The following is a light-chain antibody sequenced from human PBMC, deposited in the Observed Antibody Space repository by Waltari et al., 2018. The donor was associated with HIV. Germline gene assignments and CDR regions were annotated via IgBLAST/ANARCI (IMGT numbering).Light chain of an antibody. CDR2: DVS. CDR1: SSDVGIYNY. CDR3: SSYTTSSTYV. V-gene: IGLV2-14*03. J-gene: IGLJ1*01. Sequence: QSALTQPASVSGSPGQSITISCTGTSSDVGIYNYVSWYRQHSGKAPKLMIYDVSNRPSGVSKRCSCSKSGNMASLTISGLQAEDEADYYCSSYTTSSTYVFGTGTKVTVL.